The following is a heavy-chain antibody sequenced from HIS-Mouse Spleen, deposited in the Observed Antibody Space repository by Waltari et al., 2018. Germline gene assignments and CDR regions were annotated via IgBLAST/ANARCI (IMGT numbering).Heavy chain of an antibody. D-gene: IGHD2-21*02. CDR2: IYYSGST. V-gene: IGHV4-39*01. CDR1: GCPISSSSYY. J-gene: IGHJ5*02. CDR3: ARKRTASGWFDP. Sequence: QLQLQESGPGLVKPSETLSLTCTVSGCPISSSSYYWGWIRPPPGKGLEWIGSIYYSGSTYYNPSLKSRVTISVDTSKNQFSLKLSSVTAADTAVYYCARKRTASGWFDPWGQGTLVTVSS.